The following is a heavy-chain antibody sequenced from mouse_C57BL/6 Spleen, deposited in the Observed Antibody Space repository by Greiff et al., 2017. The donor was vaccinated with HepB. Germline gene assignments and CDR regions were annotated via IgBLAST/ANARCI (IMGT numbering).Heavy chain of an antibody. V-gene: IGHV5-17*01. CDR2: ISSGSSTI. J-gene: IGHJ4*01. CDR1: GFTFSDYG. CDR3: ARRYYGSSYYAMDY. Sequence: EVKLVESGGGLVKPGGSLKLSCAASGFTFSDYGMHWVRQAPEKGLEWVAYISSGSSTIYYADTVKGRFTISRDNAKNTLFLQMTSLRSEDTAMYYWARRYYGSSYYAMDYWGQGTSVTVSS. D-gene: IGHD1-1*01.